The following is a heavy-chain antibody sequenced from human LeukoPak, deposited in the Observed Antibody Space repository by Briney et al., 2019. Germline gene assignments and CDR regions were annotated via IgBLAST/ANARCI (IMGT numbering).Heavy chain of an antibody. CDR1: GFTFSSYG. V-gene: IGHV3-30*02. CDR3: AKEGTDYSRSIDY. Sequence: PGGSLRLSCAASGFTFSSYGMHWVRQAPGKGLEWVAFIRYDGSNKYYADSVKGRFTISRDNSKNTLYLQMNSLRAEDTAVYYCAKEGTDYSRSIDYWGQGTLVTVSS. D-gene: IGHD2-15*01. CDR2: IRYDGSNK. J-gene: IGHJ4*02.